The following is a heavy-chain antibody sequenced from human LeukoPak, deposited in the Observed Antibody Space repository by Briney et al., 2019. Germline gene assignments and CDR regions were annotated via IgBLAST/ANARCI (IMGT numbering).Heavy chain of an antibody. CDR3: ARDWATSGYDSYNWFDP. Sequence: GGSLRLSCAASGFTFSSYWMSWVRQAPGKGLEWVANIKQDGREKYHVDSVKARFNICRDNAKNSLYLQMNSLRAEDTAVYYCARDWATSGYDSYNWFDPWGQGTLVTVSS. V-gene: IGHV3-7*01. J-gene: IGHJ5*02. CDR2: IKQDGREK. CDR1: GFTFSSYW. D-gene: IGHD5-12*01.